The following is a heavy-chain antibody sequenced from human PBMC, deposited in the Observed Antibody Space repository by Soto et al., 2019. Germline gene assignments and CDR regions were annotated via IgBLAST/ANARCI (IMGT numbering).Heavy chain of an antibody. V-gene: IGHV3-74*01. CDR2: IDTDGSTT. J-gene: IGHJ4*02. CDR3: ARAIAVAGTGGFY. Sequence: GGSLRLSCAASGVTFTSYWMHWVRQAPGKGLVWVSRIDTDGSTTSYADSVKGRFTISRDSAKNTLYLQMNSLRAEDTAVYYCARAIAVAGTGGFYWGQGILVTVSS. D-gene: IGHD6-19*01. CDR1: GVTFTSYW.